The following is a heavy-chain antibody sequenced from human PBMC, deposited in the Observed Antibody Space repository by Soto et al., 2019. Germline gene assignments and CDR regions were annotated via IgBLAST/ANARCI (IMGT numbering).Heavy chain of an antibody. D-gene: IGHD2-2*01. J-gene: IGHJ5*02. CDR3: ARLIAISTYNWFAP. CDR1: GYSFIDYW. V-gene: IGHV5-51*01. Sequence: PGESLKISCKGSGYSFIDYWIGWVRQVPGKGLEWMGIIYPGDFDTRYSPSFQGQVTISADKSISTAYLQWSSLKASDTAMYYCARLIAISTYNWFAPWGKGTLVPVSS. CDR2: IYPGDFDT.